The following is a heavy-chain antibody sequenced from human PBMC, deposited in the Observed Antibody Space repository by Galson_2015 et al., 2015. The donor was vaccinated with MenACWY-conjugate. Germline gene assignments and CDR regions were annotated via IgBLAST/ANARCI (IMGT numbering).Heavy chain of an antibody. Sequence: SLRLSCAASGFTFSTHTMNWVRQAPGKGLEWVSSISSSSTYIYYADSVKGRFTISRDNAKKSLYLQMNSLRAEDTAVYYCARDLVARGSHFDSWGQGTLVTVSP. J-gene: IGHJ5*01. V-gene: IGHV3-21*01. CDR1: GFTFSTHT. D-gene: IGHD1-26*01. CDR2: ISSSSTYI. CDR3: ARDLVARGSHFDS.